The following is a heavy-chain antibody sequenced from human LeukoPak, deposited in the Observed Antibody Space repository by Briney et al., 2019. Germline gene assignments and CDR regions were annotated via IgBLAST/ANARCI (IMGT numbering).Heavy chain of an antibody. CDR2: INWNGGST. CDR1: GFTFNTYG. J-gene: IGHJ3*02. CDR3: ARDMGYSSSWYGAFDI. Sequence: PGGSLRLSCAASGFTFNTYGMSWVRQAPGKGLEWVSGINWNGGSTGYADSVKGRFTISRDNAKNSLYLQMNSLRAEDTALYYCARDMGYSSSWYGAFDIWGQGTMVTVSS. V-gene: IGHV3-20*04. D-gene: IGHD6-13*01.